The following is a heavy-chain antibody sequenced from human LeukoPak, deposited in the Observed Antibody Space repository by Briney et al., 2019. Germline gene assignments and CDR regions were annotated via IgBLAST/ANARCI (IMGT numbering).Heavy chain of an antibody. CDR3: ALEVSALAFEY. Sequence: EASVKVSCKAFGYTFTGYYMHWVRQAPGQGLEWMGWINPNSGGTNYAQKFQGRVTMTRDTSISTAYMELSRLRSDDTAVYYCALEVSALAFEYWGQGTLVTVSS. CDR2: INPNSGGT. V-gene: IGHV1-2*02. J-gene: IGHJ4*02. CDR1: GYTFTGYY. D-gene: IGHD3-3*02.